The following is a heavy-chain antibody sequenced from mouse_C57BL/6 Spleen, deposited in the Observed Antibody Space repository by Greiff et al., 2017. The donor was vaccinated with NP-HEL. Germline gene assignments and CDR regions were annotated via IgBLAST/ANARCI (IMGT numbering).Heavy chain of an antibody. CDR1: GFNIKDYY. V-gene: IGHV14-1*01. Sequence: EVQLQQSGAELVRSGASVKLSCTASGFNIKDYYMHWVKQRPEQGLEWIGRIDPEDGDTEYAPKFQGKATMTADTSSNTAYLQLSSLTSEDTAVYYCTTDSNSSWFAYWGQRTLVTVSA. D-gene: IGHD2-5*01. CDR2: IDPEDGDT. J-gene: IGHJ3*01. CDR3: TTDSNSSWFAY.